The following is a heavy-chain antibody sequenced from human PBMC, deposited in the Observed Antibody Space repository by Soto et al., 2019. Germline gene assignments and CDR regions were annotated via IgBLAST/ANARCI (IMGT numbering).Heavy chain of an antibody. J-gene: IGHJ6*02. V-gene: IGHV4-39*01. CDR3: ARHGEAVLYYYGMDV. CDR2: IYYSGST. D-gene: IGHD2-15*01. Sequence: PSETLSLTCTVSGGSISTSTYYWGWVRQPPGKGLEWIGYIYYSGSTYYNPSLKSRVTISVDTSNNQFSLNLSSVTAADTAVYYCARHGEAVLYYYGMDVWGQGTTVTVSS. CDR1: GGSISTSTYY.